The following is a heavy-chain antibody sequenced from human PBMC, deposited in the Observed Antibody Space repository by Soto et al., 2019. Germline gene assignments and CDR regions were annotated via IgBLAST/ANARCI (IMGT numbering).Heavy chain of an antibody. Sequence: LRLSCAASGFTFSSFAMHWVRQAPGKGLEWVAVISYDGSNKYYADSVKGRFTISRDNSKNTLFLQMNILRAEDTAVYYCAKVVGSFWGQGTLVTVSS. CDR2: ISYDGSNK. CDR3: AKVVGSF. V-gene: IGHV3-30*18. J-gene: IGHJ4*02. D-gene: IGHD3-10*01. CDR1: GFTFSSFA.